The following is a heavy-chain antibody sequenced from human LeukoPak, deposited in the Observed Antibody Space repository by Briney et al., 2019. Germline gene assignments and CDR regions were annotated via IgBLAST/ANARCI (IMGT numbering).Heavy chain of an antibody. CDR3: ARSYSSGWYLVDY. D-gene: IGHD6-19*01. V-gene: IGHV3-74*01. CDR2: INSDGSST. CDR1: GFTFSSYW. J-gene: IGHJ4*02. Sequence: PGGSLRLSCAASGFTFSSYWMHWVRKAPGRGLGWVSRINSDGSSTNYADSVKGRFTISRDNAQNTLYLQMNSLRAEDTAVYYCARSYSSGWYLVDYWGQGTLVTVSS.